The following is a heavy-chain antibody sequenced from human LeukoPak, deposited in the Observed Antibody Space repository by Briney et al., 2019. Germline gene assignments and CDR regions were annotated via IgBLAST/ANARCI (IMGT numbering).Heavy chain of an antibody. CDR1: GFSFSGSW. V-gene: IGHV3-7*01. Sequence: GGSLRLSCTASGFSFSGSWMSWVRQLPGKGLEWLADMNPDGSAIVYVDSVKGRFTVSRNNAKNTLYLQMDGLRAEDTAVYYCARDPLNGALDIWGQGTLVTVSS. CDR2: MNPDGSAI. J-gene: IGHJ3*02. CDR3: ARDPLNGALDI.